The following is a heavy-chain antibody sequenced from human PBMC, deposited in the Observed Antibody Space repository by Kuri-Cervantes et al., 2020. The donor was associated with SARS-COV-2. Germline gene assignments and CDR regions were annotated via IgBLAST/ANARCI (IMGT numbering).Heavy chain of an antibody. V-gene: IGHV3-53*01. J-gene: IGHJ4*02. Sequence: GESLKISCAASGFTVSTNYMSWVRQAPGKGLEWVSLMYSSGNTHYADSVKGRFTISRDNSKNTLYLQLNSLRVDDTAAYYCARGGSCNSGTCFDYWGQGTLVTVSS. CDR3: ARGGSCNSGTCFDY. D-gene: IGHD2-15*01. CDR2: MYSSGNT. CDR1: GFTVSTNY.